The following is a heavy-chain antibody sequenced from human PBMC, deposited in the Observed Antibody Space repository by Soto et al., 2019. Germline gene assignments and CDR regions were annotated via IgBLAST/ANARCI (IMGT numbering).Heavy chain of an antibody. CDR1: GFSFSDYW. CDR3: AAGRWGVRY. D-gene: IGHD3-16*01. Sequence: EVQLVESGGGLVQPGGSLRVSCETSGFSFSDYWMSWVRQSPGKGMEWVANVKQDGSEKNYVDSVKGRFSISRDNARKSGDLQMDSLRGGGPAVYHCAAGRWGVRYLGQGTLVTVSS. CDR2: VKQDGSEK. V-gene: IGHV3-7*05. J-gene: IGHJ4*02.